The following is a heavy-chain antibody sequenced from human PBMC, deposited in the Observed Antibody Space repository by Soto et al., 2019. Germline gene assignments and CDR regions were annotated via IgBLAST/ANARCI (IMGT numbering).Heavy chain of an antibody. CDR3: PRLHRYGDNPPDL. J-gene: IGHJ4*02. CDR2: SSAYNGKT. D-gene: IGHD3-10*01. V-gene: IGHV1-18*01. CDR1: GYTFSMYG. Sequence: QGQLVQSGNEVKKPGASVKVTCKASGYTFSMYGITWVRQAPGQGLEWMGWSSAYNGKTQYAQKLQGRVAMTTDTSTTTAYMELRSLRSDDTAMYYCPRLHRYGDNPPDLWGQGTLVTVSS.